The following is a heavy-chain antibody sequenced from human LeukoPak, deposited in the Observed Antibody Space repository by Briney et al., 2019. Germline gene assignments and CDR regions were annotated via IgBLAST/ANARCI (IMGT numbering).Heavy chain of an antibody. D-gene: IGHD5-24*01. CDR2: IYYSGST. Sequence: SETLSLTCTVSGGSVSSSSYYWGWIRQPPGKGLEWIGSIYYSGSTYYNPSLKSRVTTSVDTSKNQFSLKLNSVTAADTAVYYCARHPRAWLQSNWFDPWGQGTLVTVSS. J-gene: IGHJ5*02. V-gene: IGHV4-39*01. CDR1: GGSVSSSSYY. CDR3: ARHPRAWLQSNWFDP.